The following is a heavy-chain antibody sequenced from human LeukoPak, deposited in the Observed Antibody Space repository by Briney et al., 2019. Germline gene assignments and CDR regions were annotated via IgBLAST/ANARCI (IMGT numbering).Heavy chain of an antibody. J-gene: IGHJ4*02. CDR2: ISGSGANT. CDR1: GFTFSTYS. V-gene: IGHV3-23*01. D-gene: IGHD6-13*01. Sequence: PGGSLRLSCAASGFTFSTYSMSWVRLAPGKWLEWVSGISGSGANTYYADSVKGRFTISRDNSKNTLYLQMNSLRAEDTAVFYCAKYPASGGYFDYWGQGTLVTVSS. CDR3: AKYPASGGYFDY.